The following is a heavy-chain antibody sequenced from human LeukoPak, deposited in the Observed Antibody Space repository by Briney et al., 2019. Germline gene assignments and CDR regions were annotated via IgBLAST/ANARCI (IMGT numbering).Heavy chain of an antibody. J-gene: IGHJ4*02. D-gene: IGHD3-22*01. V-gene: IGHV3-33*01. CDR1: GFTFSSYG. Sequence: GRSLRLSCAASGFTFSSYGMHWVRQAPGKGLEWVAVIWSDGSNKLYADSVKGRFTISRDKAKNTLYLQMNSLRAEDTAVYYCAREGDFYDSSGYADYWGQGTLVTVSS. CDR2: IWSDGSNK. CDR3: AREGDFYDSSGYADY.